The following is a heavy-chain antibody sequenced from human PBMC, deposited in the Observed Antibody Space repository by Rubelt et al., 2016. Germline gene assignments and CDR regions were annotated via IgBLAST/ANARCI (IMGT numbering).Heavy chain of an antibody. J-gene: IGHJ4*02. D-gene: IGHD2/OR15-2a*01. V-gene: IGHV4-31*03. CDR3: ARDSGSRILDH. CDR2: IYYSGST. Sequence: QVQLQESGPGLVKPSQTLSLTCTVSGGSISSGGYYWSWIRQHPGKSLEWIGYIYYSGSTYYNTSLHGRVTISVESSKTQSYLKLRPVTAADTAAYYGARDSGSRILDHWGQGTLVTVSS. CDR1: GGSISSGGYY.